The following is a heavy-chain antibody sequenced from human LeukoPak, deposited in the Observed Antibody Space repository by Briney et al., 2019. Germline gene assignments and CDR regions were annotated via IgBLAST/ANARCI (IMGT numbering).Heavy chain of an antibody. V-gene: IGHV3-20*04. CDR1: GFTFDDYG. CDR2: INWNGGST. D-gene: IGHD5-18*01. J-gene: IGHJ4*02. CDR3: ARGRKLIQLWLRSLGRYFDY. Sequence: PGGSLRLSCAASGFTFDDYGMSWVRQAPGKGLEWVSGINWNGGSTGYADSVKGRFTISRDNAKNSLYLQMNSLRAEDTALYYCARGRKLIQLWLRSLGRYFDYWGQGTLVTVSS.